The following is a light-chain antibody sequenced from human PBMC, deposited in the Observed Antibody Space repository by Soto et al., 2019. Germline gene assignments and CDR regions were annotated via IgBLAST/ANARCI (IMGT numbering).Light chain of an antibody. Sequence: QSALTQPASVSGSPGQSIIISCTGTSSDVGGYDYVSWYQQHPGTAPQLLIRNVNTRPSGVSDRFSGSKSGSTASLIISGLQAEDEADYYCSSYTSSSSVVFGGGTKLTVL. CDR2: NVN. V-gene: IGLV2-14*03. J-gene: IGLJ2*01. CDR3: SSYTSSSSVV. CDR1: SSDVGGYDY.